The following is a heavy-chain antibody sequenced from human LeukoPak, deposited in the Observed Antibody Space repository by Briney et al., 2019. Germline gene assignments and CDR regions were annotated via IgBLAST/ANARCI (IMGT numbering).Heavy chain of an antibody. J-gene: IGHJ6*03. CDR3: ARDPVPREYYYYYYMDV. Sequence: GGSLRLSCAASGFTVSSNYMSWVRQAPGKGLEWVSVIYSGGSTYYADSVKGRFTISRDNAKNSLYLQMSSLRAEDTAVYYCARDPVPREYYYYYYMDVWGKGTTVTVSS. V-gene: IGHV3-53*01. CDR1: GFTVSSNY. CDR2: IYSGGST.